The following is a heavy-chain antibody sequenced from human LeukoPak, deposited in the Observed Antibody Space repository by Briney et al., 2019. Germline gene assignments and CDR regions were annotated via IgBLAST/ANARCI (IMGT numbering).Heavy chain of an antibody. CDR2: IYSGGST. D-gene: IGHD2-15*01. J-gene: IGHJ4*02. Sequence: GGSLRLSCAASGFTVSSNYMNWVRQAPGKGLEWVSIIYSGGSTYYADSVKGRFTISRDNSKNTLHLQMNSLRAEDTAVYYCARGRAGSGADFGYWGQGTLVTVSS. CDR1: GFTVSSNY. CDR3: ARGRAGSGADFGY. V-gene: IGHV3-66*01.